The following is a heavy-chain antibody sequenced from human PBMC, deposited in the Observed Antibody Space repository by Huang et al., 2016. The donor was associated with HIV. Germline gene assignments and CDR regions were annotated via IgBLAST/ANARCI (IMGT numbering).Heavy chain of an antibody. CDR2: ISYDGSSK. V-gene: IGHV3-30*18. CDR3: AKDGRGSGTYYDYFEY. CDR1: GFTFNKFE. D-gene: IGHD1-26*01. Sequence: QVQLVASGGGVVQPGRSLRLSCAAFGFTFNKFEMHWVRQAPGKGLEWVAIISYDGSSKYHADAVKGRFTISRDNSKNTVYLQMNSLRVEDTAVYYCAKDGRGSGTYYDYFEYWGQGTLVTVSS. J-gene: IGHJ4*02.